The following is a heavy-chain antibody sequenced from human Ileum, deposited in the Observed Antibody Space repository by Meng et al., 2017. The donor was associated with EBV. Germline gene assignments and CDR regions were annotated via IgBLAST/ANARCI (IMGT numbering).Heavy chain of an antibody. CDR3: AREGRSHQVGVSVY. D-gene: IGHD2-21*01. CDR1: GGSISSGDYY. Sequence: QGQLQESGPGLVKPSQTLSLTCTVSGGSISSGDYYWIWIRQPPGKGLEWIGYIYNSGSTYYNPSLKSRVTISVDTSKNQFSLKLRFVTAADTAVYYCAREGRSHQVGVSVYWGQGNLVTVSS. J-gene: IGHJ4*02. V-gene: IGHV4-30-4*01. CDR2: IYNSGST.